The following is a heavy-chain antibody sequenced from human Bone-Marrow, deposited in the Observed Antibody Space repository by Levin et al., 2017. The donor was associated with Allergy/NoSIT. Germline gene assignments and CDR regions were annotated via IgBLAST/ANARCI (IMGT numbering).Heavy chain of an antibody. CDR1: GFTFRHYT. V-gene: IGHV3-48*02. CDR2: ITSSGDGT. J-gene: IGHJ4*02. D-gene: IGHD3-22*01. Sequence: GGSLRLSCAASGFTFRHYTMNWVRQAPGKGLEWVSCITSSGDGTYYADSVKGRFAISRDNAKNSLYLQLNRLRDEDTAMYYCARDPARGYYDSSGYSGDHWGQGTLVTVSS. CDR3: ARDPARGYYDSSGYSGDH.